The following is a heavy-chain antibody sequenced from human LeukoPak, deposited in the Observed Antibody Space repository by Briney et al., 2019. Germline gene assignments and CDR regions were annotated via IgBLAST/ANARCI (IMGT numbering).Heavy chain of an antibody. V-gene: IGHV3-23*01. D-gene: IGHD4-17*01. CDR3: AKDWLYGDYGYALDY. J-gene: IGHJ4*02. Sequence: QTGGSLRLSCAASGFTFSSSAMSWVRQAPGKGLEWVSAISSSGGSTYYADSVKGRFTIFRDNSKNTLYLQMNSLRAEDAAVYYCAKDWLYGDYGYALDYWGQGTLVTVSS. CDR1: GFTFSSSA. CDR2: ISSSGGST.